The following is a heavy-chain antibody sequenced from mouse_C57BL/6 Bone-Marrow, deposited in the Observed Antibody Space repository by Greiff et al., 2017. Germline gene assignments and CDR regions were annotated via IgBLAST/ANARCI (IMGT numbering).Heavy chain of an antibody. V-gene: IGHV1-26*01. J-gene: IGHJ4*01. CDR1: GYTFTDYY. CDR3: AIPYSNYPYYYAMDY. Sequence: VQLQQSGPELVKPGASVKISCKASGYTFTDYYMNWVKQSHGKSLEWIGDINPNNGGTSYNQKFKGKATLTVDKSSSTAYMELRSLTSEDSAVYYCAIPYSNYPYYYAMDYWGQGTSVTVSS. CDR2: INPNNGGT. D-gene: IGHD2-5*01.